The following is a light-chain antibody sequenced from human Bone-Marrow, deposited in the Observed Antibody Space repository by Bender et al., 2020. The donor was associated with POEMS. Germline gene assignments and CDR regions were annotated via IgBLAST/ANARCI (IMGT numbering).Light chain of an antibody. CDR1: ISDVGGYNY. CDR3: SSYAGSNILV. CDR2: DVT. J-gene: IGLJ2*01. Sequence: QSALTQPPSASGSPGQSITISCTGTISDVGGYNYVSWYQQHPGKAPKLIIHDVTRRPSGDPDRFSGSTSGNTASLTVSGLQAEDKADYYCSSYAGSNILVFGGGTKLTVL. V-gene: IGLV2-8*01.